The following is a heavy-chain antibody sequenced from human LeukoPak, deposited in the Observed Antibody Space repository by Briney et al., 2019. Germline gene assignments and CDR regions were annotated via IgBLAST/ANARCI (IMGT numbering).Heavy chain of an antibody. D-gene: IGHD3-3*01. CDR2: IYYSGST. V-gene: IGHV4-30-4*08. CDR3: ARDQGYYDFWSGYSHGAFDI. Sequence: SQTLSLTCTVSGGSISSGDYYWSWIRQPPGKGLEWIGYIYYSGSTYYNPSLKSRVTISVDTSKNQFSLKLSSMTAADTAVYYCARDQGYYDFWSGYSHGAFDIWGQGTMVTVSS. CDR1: GGSISSGDYY. J-gene: IGHJ3*02.